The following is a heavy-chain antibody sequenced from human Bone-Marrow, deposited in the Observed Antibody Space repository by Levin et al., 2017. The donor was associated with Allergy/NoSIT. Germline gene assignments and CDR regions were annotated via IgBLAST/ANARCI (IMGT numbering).Heavy chain of an antibody. CDR3: ATSLTFISAAGRTGPYGMDV. Sequence: PSETLSLTCTVSGGSISDFYWSWIRQPAGKGLEWIGRISASGSTNYSPSLKSRVTMSVDTSKSQFSLKLSSVTAADTAVYYCATSLTFISAAGRTGPYGMDVWGQGATVTVSS. CDR2: ISASGST. D-gene: IGHD6-13*01. V-gene: IGHV4-4*07. CDR1: GGSISDFY. J-gene: IGHJ6*02.